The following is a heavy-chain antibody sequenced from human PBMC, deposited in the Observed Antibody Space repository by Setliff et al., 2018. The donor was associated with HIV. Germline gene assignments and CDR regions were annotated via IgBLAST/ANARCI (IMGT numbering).Heavy chain of an antibody. CDR1: GGSIYGSDYY. V-gene: IGHV4-39*07. J-gene: IGHJ4*02. D-gene: IGHD3-22*01. CDR2: IYYSGST. CDR3: ARGRSRYYYDGSGYYVDY. Sequence: KPSETLSLTCTVSGGSIYGSDYYWGWIRQPPGKGLESIGSIYYSGSTYYKPSLKSRVTISVDTSTNQFSLKLSSVTAADTAVYYCARGRSRYYYDGSGYYVDYWGQGTLVTVSS.